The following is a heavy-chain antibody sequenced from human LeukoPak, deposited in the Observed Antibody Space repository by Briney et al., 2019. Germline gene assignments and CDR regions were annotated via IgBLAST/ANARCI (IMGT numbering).Heavy chain of an antibody. Sequence: ASVKVSCKASGYTFTSYYMHWVRQAPGQGLEWMGIINPSGGSTSYAQKFQDRVTMTRDTSTSTVYMELSSLRSEDTAVYYCARESEPRGDSNRYGMDVWGQGTTVTVSS. D-gene: IGHD2-21*02. V-gene: IGHV1-46*01. J-gene: IGHJ6*02. CDR2: INPSGGST. CDR3: ARESEPRGDSNRYGMDV. CDR1: GYTFTSYY.